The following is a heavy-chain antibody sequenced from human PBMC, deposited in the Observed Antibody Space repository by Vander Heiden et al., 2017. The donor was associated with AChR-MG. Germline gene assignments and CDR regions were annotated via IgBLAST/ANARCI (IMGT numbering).Heavy chain of an antibody. CDR3: ARDDYSGY. Sequence: QVHLVQSGAEVTKPGASVRVSCKASGYIFTAYFIHWVRQAPGQGLEWMGRINPNSGGPDYAQKFQGRVTMTRDTSISTAYMELNRLTSDDTAVYYCARDDYSGYWGQGTLVTVSS. CDR1: GYIFTAYF. J-gene: IGHJ4*02. CDR2: INPNSGGP. V-gene: IGHV1-2*06.